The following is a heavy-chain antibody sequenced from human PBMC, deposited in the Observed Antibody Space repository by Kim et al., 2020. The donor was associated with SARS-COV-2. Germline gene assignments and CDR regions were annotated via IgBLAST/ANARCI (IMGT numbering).Heavy chain of an antibody. CDR3: AKTQGIIYYAYGMDV. J-gene: IGHJ6*02. D-gene: IGHD3-22*01. V-gene: IGHV3-9*01. Sequence: ADSVKGLFTIARDNAKNSRNLQRNSLRAEDTALYYCAKTQGIIYYAYGMDVWGQGTTVTVSS.